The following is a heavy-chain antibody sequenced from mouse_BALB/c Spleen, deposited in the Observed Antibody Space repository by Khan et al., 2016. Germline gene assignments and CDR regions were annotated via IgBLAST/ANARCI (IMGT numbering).Heavy chain of an antibody. D-gene: IGHD2-12*01. CDR1: GYSITSGYY. CDR3: AGVRRVCAIDY. V-gene: IGHV3-6*02. J-gene: IGHJ4*01. CDR2: ISYDGSN. Sequence: EVQLQESGPGLVKPSQSLSLTCSVTGYSITSGYYWNWIRQFPGNNLEWMGYISYDGSNNYNPSLKNRISIARDTSKNQFFLKLNSVTSEDTATYYGAGVRRVCAIDYWGQGTTLTVSS.